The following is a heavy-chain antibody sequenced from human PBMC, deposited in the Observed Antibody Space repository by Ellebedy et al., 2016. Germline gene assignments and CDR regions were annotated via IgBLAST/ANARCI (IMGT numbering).Heavy chain of an antibody. Sequence: ASVKVSCXASGYTFMNYAIHWVRQTPGQRLEWMGWSNVGNGNTKYSEELQDRITITRDTSASTAYMELSRLRSDDMAVYYCARGGDCSFTSCHTGPFDYWGQGTLVTVSS. D-gene: IGHD2-2*01. V-gene: IGHV1-3*02. CDR1: GYTFMNYA. CDR3: ARGGDCSFTSCHTGPFDY. J-gene: IGHJ4*02. CDR2: SNVGNGNT.